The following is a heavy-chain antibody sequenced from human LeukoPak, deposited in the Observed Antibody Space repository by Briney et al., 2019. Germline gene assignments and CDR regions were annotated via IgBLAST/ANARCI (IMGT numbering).Heavy chain of an antibody. CDR3: ARDNEWRDPRDFDY. D-gene: IGHD3-3*01. Sequence: PGGSLRLSCAASGFTFNTYAMNWVRQAPGKGLEWVSSIGSAGNYIYYADSIKGRFTISRDNANNSLYLHMNGLRAEDTAMYYCARDNEWRDPRDFDYWGQGTLVTVSA. J-gene: IGHJ4*02. V-gene: IGHV3-21*01. CDR1: GFTFNTYA. CDR2: IGSAGNYI.